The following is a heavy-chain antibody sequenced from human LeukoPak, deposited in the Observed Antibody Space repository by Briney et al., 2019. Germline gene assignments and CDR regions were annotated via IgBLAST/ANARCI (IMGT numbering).Heavy chain of an antibody. CDR3: ARDTTPIYIVVVPADPFDY. CDR1: GYTFTGYY. V-gene: IGHV1-2*02. J-gene: IGHJ4*02. D-gene: IGHD2-2*01. CDR2: INPNSGGT. Sequence: ASVKVSCKASGYTFTGYYMHWVRQAPGQGLEWMGWINPNSGGTNYAQKFQGRVTMTRDTSISTAYMELSRLRSDDTAVYYCARDTTPIYIVVVPADPFDYWGQGTLVTVSS.